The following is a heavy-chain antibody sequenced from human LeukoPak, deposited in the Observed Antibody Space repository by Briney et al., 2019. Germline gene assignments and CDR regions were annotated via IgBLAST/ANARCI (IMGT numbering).Heavy chain of an antibody. Sequence: GGSLRLSCVASGFYYNNYGMNWVRQAPGKGLEWVAGITANSAGRYYADSVQGRFTISKDNSKSTVYLQVNSLRAEDTALYYCARDDGWIQFNFWGQGTLVTVSS. V-gene: IGHV3-23*01. CDR2: ITANSAGR. D-gene: IGHD5-18*01. CDR1: GFYYNNYG. CDR3: ARDDGWIQFNF. J-gene: IGHJ4*02.